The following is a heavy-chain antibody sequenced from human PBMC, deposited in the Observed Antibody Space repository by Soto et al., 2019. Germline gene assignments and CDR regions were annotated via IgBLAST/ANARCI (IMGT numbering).Heavy chain of an antibody. Sequence: PSETLSLTCAVYGGSFSGYYWSWIRQPPGKGLEWIGEINHSGSTNYNPSLKSRVTISVDTSKNQFSLKLSSVTAADTAVYYCAIADGSGSYYNWPLGYWGQGTLVTVAS. CDR2: INHSGST. D-gene: IGHD3-10*01. CDR3: AIADGSGSYYNWPLGY. J-gene: IGHJ4*02. V-gene: IGHV4-34*01. CDR1: GGSFSGYY.